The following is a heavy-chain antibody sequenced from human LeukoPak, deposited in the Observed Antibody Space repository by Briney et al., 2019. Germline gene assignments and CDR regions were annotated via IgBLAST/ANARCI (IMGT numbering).Heavy chain of an antibody. D-gene: IGHD2-2*01. V-gene: IGHV4-30-2*01. CDR2: IYHSGST. CDR3: ARGEIVPAALGAFDI. Sequence: PSQTLSLTCTVSGGSISSGGYYWSWIRQPPGKGLEWIGYIYHSGSTYYNPSLKSRVTISVDRSKNQFSPKLSSVTAADTAVYYCARGEIVPAALGAFDIWGQGTMVTVSS. J-gene: IGHJ3*02. CDR1: GGSISSGGYY.